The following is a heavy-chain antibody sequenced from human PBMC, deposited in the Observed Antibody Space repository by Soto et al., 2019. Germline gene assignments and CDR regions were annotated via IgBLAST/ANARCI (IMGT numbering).Heavy chain of an antibody. CDR3: ARVALGYCSGGSCYSDY. J-gene: IGHJ4*02. CDR1: GYTVTSYD. CDR2: MNPNSGNT. V-gene: IGHV1-8*01. D-gene: IGHD2-15*01. Sequence: ASVKVSCKASGYTVTSYDINWVRQATGQGLEWMGWMNPNSGNTGYAQKFQGRVTMTRNTSISTAYMELSSLRAEDTAVYYCARVALGYCSGGSCYSDYRGQGTLVTVSS.